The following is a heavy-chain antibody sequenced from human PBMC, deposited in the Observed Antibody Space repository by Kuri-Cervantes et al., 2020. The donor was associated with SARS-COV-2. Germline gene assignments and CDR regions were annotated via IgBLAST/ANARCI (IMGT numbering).Heavy chain of an antibody. CDR2: INPNSGGT. CDR1: GYSFNDYY. CDR3: ARGEGSRGLMVVLGWRGAGRLDF. D-gene: IGHD3-10*01. Sequence: ASVKVSCKASGYSFNDYYIYWVRQAPGQGLEWMGWINPNSGGTNYAQKFQGWVTMTRDTSLSISYMELSRLKSDDTAVYYCARGEGSRGLMVVLGWRGAGRLDFWGQGTLVTVSS. V-gene: IGHV1-2*04. J-gene: IGHJ4*02.